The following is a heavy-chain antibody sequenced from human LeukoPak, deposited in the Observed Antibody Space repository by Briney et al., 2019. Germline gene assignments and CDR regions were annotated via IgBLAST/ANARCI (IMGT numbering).Heavy chain of an antibody. J-gene: IGHJ4*02. CDR3: ATYSAAGRTYYFDY. CDR2: ISGYTGDT. D-gene: IGHD6-13*01. CDR1: GYTFTNYD. V-gene: IGHV1-18*01. Sequence: PGASVKVSCKTSGYTFTNYDIYWVRQAPGQGLECMGWISGYTGDTKYAQILQGRFTVTTDTSTSTAYMELRSLTYDDTAVYYCATYSAAGRTYYFDYWGQGALVTVSS.